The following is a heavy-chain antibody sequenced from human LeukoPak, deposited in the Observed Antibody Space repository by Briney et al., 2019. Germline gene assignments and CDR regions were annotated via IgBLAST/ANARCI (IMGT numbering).Heavy chain of an antibody. CDR3: AKGVRSGTYYNCFDP. D-gene: IGHD1-26*01. J-gene: IGHJ5*02. Sequence: GGSLRLSCVASGFTLDDYALHWVRQGPGKGLEWISLISGDGDNTYYADSVKGRFTISRDNSKNSLYLQMSSLRAEDTALYYCAKGVRSGTYYNCFDPWGQGTLVTVSS. V-gene: IGHV3-43*02. CDR2: ISGDGDNT. CDR1: GFTLDDYA.